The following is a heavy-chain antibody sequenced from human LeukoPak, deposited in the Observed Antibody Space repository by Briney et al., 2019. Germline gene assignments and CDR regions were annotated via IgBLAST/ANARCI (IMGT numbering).Heavy chain of an antibody. CDR1: GFTFSSYG. V-gene: IGHV3-30*03. J-gene: IGHJ3*02. CDR2: ISYDGSNK. D-gene: IGHD3-3*01. Sequence: QPGRSLRLSCAASGFTFSSYGMHWVRQAPGKGLEWVAVISYDGSNKYYADSVKGRFTISRDNSKNTLYLQMNSLRAEDTAVYYCAREGYYDFWSGYYPDAFDIWGQGTMVTVSS. CDR3: AREGYYDFWSGYYPDAFDI.